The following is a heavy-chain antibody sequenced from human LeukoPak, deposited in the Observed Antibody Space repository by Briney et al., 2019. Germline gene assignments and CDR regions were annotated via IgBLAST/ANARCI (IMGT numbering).Heavy chain of an antibody. J-gene: IGHJ4*02. CDR3: ARASDYSSAWPFDY. CDR1: GGSISSYY. V-gene: IGHV4-59*01. D-gene: IGHD6-19*01. CDR2: VYYSGST. Sequence: SETLSLTCTVSGGSISSYYWSWLRQPPGKGLEWVGYVYYSGSTIYNPSLKSRVTISVDTSKNQFSLKLSSMTAADTAVYYCARASDYSSAWPFDYWGQGTLVTVSS.